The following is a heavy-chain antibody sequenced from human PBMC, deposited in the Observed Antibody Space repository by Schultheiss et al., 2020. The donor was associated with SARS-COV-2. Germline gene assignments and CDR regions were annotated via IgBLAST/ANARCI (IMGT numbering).Heavy chain of an antibody. CDR3: ARSGGYCSGGSCYSYLYGMDV. J-gene: IGHJ6*02. V-gene: IGHV3-23*01. CDR2: ISDSGGST. CDR1: EFTFSSYA. D-gene: IGHD2-15*01. Sequence: GGSLRLSCAASEFTFSSYAMSWVRQAPGKGLEWLSTISDSGGSTYYADSVKGRFTISRDNSKNTLYLQLNSLRAEDTAVYYCARSGGYCSGGSCYSYLYGMDVWGQGTTVTVSS.